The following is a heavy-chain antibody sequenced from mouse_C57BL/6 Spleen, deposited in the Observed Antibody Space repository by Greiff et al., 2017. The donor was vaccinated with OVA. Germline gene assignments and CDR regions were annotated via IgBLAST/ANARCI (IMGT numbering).Heavy chain of an antibody. CDR3: ARGGIYWYFDV. CDR1: GYSITSGYY. CDR2: ISYDGSN. V-gene: IGHV3-6*01. Sequence: DVKLQESGPGLVKPSQSLSLTCSVTGYSITSGYYWNWIRQFPGNKLEWMGYISYDGSNNYNPSLKNRISITRDTSKNQFFLKLNSVTTEDTATYYSARGGIYWYFDVWGTGTTVTVSS. J-gene: IGHJ1*03.